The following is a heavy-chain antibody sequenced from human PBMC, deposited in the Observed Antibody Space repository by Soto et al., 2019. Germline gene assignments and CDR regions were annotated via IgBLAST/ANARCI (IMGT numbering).Heavy chain of an antibody. J-gene: IGHJ4*02. CDR3: AKDHPYYYDSSGRNFDY. V-gene: IGHV3-23*01. Sequence: PGGSLRLSCAASGFTFSSYAVSWVRQAPGKGLEWVSAISGSGGSTYYADSVKGRFTISRDNSKNTLYLQMNSLRAEDTAVYYCAKDHPYYYDSSGRNFDYWGQGTLVTVS. CDR2: ISGSGGST. D-gene: IGHD3-22*01. CDR1: GFTFSSYA.